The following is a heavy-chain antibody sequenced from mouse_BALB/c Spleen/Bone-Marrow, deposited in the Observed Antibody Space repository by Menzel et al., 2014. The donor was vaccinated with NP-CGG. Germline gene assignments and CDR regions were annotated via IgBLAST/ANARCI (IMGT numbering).Heavy chain of an antibody. CDR2: ISSGGTXT. V-gene: IGHV5-9-3*01. Sequence: EVMLVESGGGLVKPGGSLKLSCAVSGFTFGTYAMSWVRQTPEKRLEWVATISSGGTXTYYPDSVKGRFTISRDSAKNTLYLQMSSLRSEDTAMYFCARHPYYRDLLWYFDVWGAGTTVTVSS. CDR1: GFTFGTYA. D-gene: IGHD2-12*01. J-gene: IGHJ1*01. CDR3: ARHPYYRDLLWYFDV.